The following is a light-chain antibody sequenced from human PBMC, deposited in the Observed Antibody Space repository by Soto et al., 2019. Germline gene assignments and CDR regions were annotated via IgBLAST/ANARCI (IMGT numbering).Light chain of an antibody. CDR2: AAS. V-gene: IGKV1-33*01. Sequence: DIQMTQSPSSLSASVGDRVTITCQASQDINTYLNWYQQKPGKAPKLLVYAASNLEKGVPSRFSGSGSGTDFSLTITSLQPEDIAAYFCQQYDDLPFTFGPGTKVDFK. CDR1: QDINTY. J-gene: IGKJ3*01. CDR3: QQYDDLPFT.